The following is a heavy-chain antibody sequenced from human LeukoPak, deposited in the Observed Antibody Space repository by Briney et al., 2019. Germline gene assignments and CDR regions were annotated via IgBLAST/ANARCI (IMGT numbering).Heavy chain of an antibody. CDR3: AKGYYGSGSYGWFDY. J-gene: IGHJ4*02. Sequence: GGSLRLSCAAYGFTFSSSAMSWVRQAPGKGLEWVSTISGSGDRTYYADSVKGRFTISRDNSKNTLFLHMNSLRAEDTAVYSCAKGYYGSGSYGWFDYWGQGTLVTVSS. V-gene: IGHV3-23*01. D-gene: IGHD3-10*01. CDR2: ISGSGDRT. CDR1: GFTFSSSA.